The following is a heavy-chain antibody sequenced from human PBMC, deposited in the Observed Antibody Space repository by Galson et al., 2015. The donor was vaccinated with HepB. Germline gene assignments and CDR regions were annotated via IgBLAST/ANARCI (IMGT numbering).Heavy chain of an antibody. Sequence: SVKVSCKASGYIFSNNAMNWVRQAPGQGLEWMGWINTNTGNPTYAQGFSGRFVFSLDTSVTTAYLQISSLKAEDTAVYYCARGSDYYVDSSSYYVFDYWGQGSLLTVSS. V-gene: IGHV7-4-1*02. CDR1: GYIFSNNA. D-gene: IGHD3-22*01. J-gene: IGHJ4*02. CDR2: INTNTGNP. CDR3: ARGSDYYVDSSSYYVFDY.